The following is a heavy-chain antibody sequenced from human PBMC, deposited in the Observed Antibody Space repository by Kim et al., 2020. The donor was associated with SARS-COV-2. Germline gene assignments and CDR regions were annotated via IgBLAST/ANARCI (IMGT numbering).Heavy chain of an antibody. CDR2: INIDGSST. CDR3: ARSEYNNSRQDY. D-gene: IGHD6-13*01. Sequence: WVRQAPGKGLVWVSRINIDGSSTRYADSVKGRFTISRDNAKNTLYLQMNSLRAEDMALYYCARSEYNNSRQDYWGQGTLVTVSS. V-gene: IGHV3-74*01. J-gene: IGHJ4*02.